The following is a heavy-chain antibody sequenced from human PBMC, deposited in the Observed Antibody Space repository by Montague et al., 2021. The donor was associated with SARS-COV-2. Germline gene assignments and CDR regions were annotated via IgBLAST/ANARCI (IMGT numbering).Heavy chain of an antibody. Sequence: SETLSLTCTVSGGSVSNYYWSWIRQPPGKGLEWIGEINYSGSTXXXPSXKSRVTRSVDTSKNQFSLKLTSVTAADTAVYYCARGGRGTDGYDPWGQGTLVTVSS. CDR2: INYSGST. D-gene: IGHD5-24*01. CDR1: GGSVSNYY. V-gene: IGHV4-59*02. J-gene: IGHJ5*02. CDR3: ARGGRGTDGYDP.